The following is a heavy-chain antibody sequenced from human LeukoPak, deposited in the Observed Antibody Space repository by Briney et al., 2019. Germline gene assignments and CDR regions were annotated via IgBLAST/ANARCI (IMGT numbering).Heavy chain of an antibody. Sequence: ETLSLTCTVSGGSISGNNHYWGWLRQPPGMGLEWIGTIYFSGTTHYNPSLKSRVTISVDTSKNQFSLKLSSVTATDTAVYFCMTHLDSQKGYYFDFWGQGALVTVSS. CDR1: GGSISGNNHY. V-gene: IGHV4-39*01. J-gene: IGHJ4*02. CDR2: IYFSGTT. CDR3: MTHLDSQKGYYFDF. D-gene: IGHD3-3*01.